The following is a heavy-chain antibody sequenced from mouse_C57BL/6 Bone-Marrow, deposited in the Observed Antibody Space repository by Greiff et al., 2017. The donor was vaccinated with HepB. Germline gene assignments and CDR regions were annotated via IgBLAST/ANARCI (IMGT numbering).Heavy chain of an antibody. J-gene: IGHJ1*03. CDR2: FYPGSGSI. Sequence: QVHVKQSGAELVKPGASVKLSCKASGYTFTEYTIHWVKQRSGQGLEWIGWFYPGSGSIKYNEKFKDKATLTADKSSSTVYMELSRLTSEDSAVYFCARHEEDYYGSHWYFDVWGTGTTVTVSS. D-gene: IGHD1-1*01. CDR3: ARHEEDYYGSHWYFDV. CDR1: GYTFTEYT. V-gene: IGHV1-62-2*01.